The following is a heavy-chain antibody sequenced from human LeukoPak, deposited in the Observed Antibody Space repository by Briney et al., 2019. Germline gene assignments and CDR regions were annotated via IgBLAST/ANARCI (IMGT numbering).Heavy chain of an antibody. Sequence: GGSLRLSCAASGFTFSSYSMNWVRQAPGKGLEWLSYISSSSSTKYYADSVKGRFTISRDNAKNSLYLQMNSLRDEDTAVYYCARAVAGTWYFDYWGQGTLVPVSS. D-gene: IGHD6-19*01. CDR2: ISSSSSTK. V-gene: IGHV3-48*02. J-gene: IGHJ4*02. CDR1: GFTFSSYS. CDR3: ARAVAGTWYFDY.